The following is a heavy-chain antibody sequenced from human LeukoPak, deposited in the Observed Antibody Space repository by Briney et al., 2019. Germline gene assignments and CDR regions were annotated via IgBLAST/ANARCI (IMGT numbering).Heavy chain of an antibody. CDR3: AKGSYDILTGYHYYYYGMDV. J-gene: IGHJ6*04. CDR2: ISWDGGST. CDR1: GFTFDDYA. D-gene: IGHD3-9*01. Sequence: GGSLRLSCAASGFTFDDYAMHWVRQAPGKGLEWVSLISWDGGSTYYADSVKGRFTISRDNSKNSLYLQMNSLRAEDTALYYCAKGSYDILTGYHYYYYGMDVWGKGTTVTISS. V-gene: IGHV3-43D*04.